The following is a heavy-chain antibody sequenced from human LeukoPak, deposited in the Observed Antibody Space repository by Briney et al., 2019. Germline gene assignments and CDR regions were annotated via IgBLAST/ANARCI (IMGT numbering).Heavy chain of an antibody. CDR1: GFTFSSYA. CDR3: VKVTAAGFVDH. Sequence: LPGGSLRLSCAASGFTFSSYAMSWVRQAPGKGLEWVSAISGSGGSTYYADSVKGRFTISRDNAKKSLYLQMNSLGAEDTALYYCVKVTAAGFVDHWGQGTLVTVSS. D-gene: IGHD6-13*01. V-gene: IGHV3-23*01. CDR2: ISGSGGST. J-gene: IGHJ4*02.